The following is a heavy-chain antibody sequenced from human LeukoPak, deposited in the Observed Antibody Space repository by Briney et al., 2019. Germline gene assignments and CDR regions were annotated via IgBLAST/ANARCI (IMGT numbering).Heavy chain of an antibody. D-gene: IGHD3-16*01. CDR2: FYNSGST. Sequence: SETLSLTCTVSGGSISNYYWSWIRQPAGKGLEWIGRFYNSGSTNCNPSLKSRVTVSLDTSKNQFSLKLSSVTAADTAVYYCARVGDYALKDWGQGTLVTVSS. CDR3: ARVGDYALKD. V-gene: IGHV4-4*07. J-gene: IGHJ4*02. CDR1: GGSISNYY.